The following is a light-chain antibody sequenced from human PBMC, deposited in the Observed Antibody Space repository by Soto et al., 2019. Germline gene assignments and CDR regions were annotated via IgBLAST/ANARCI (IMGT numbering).Light chain of an antibody. V-gene: IGKV1-5*01. CDR1: HSLXSW. CDR2: FAA. CDR3: QQYKSDTRT. Sequence: MQLTQSPSNLSASVGDGVTITCQARHSLXSWFAWYQQKPGKAPKVLXAFAATLQRGGPSRFSGSGSVTDFPLTISCLHSEDFANYYCQQYKSDTRTFGQGTKVDIK. J-gene: IGKJ1*01.